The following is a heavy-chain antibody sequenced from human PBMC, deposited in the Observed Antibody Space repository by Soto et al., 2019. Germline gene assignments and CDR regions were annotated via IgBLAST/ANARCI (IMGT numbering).Heavy chain of an antibody. V-gene: IGHV1-69*08. Sequence: QVQLVQSGAEVKKPGSSVKVSCKASGGTFSSYTISWVRQAPGQGLEWMGRIIPILGIANYAQKFQGRVTITADKSTSTAYMELSSLRSEDTAVYYCARDRRVAGTTDDAFDIWGQGTMVTVSS. J-gene: IGHJ3*02. CDR2: IIPILGIA. CDR3: ARDRRVAGTTDDAFDI. CDR1: GGTFSSYT. D-gene: IGHD6-19*01.